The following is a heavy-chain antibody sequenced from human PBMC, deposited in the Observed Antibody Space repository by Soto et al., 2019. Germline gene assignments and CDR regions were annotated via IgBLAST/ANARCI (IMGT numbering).Heavy chain of an antibody. Sequence: GESLKISCKGAGYSFTSYWICWVRQMPGKGLEWMGIIYPGDSDTRYSPSFQGQVTISADKSISTAYLQWSSLKASYTAMYYCARPRAAAVYDSFGIWGQGTMVTVSS. J-gene: IGHJ3*02. CDR2: IYPGDSDT. CDR3: ARPRAAAVYDSFGI. D-gene: IGHD6-13*01. CDR1: GYSFTSYW. V-gene: IGHV5-51*01.